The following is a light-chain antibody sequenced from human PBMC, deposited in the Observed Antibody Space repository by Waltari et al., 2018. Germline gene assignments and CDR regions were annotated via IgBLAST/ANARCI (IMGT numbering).Light chain of an antibody. CDR1: RNLNIY. V-gene: IGKV1-39*01. J-gene: IGKJ2*01. CDR2: TSS. CDR3: QQSYTTPYT. Sequence: DIQMTQSPSSLSASVGDNVTITCRASRNLNIYLNWYQQRPGKAPYVLIYTSSNLQSGVPSRFAAGGSGTDFTLTVSSLQPEDFATYYCQQSYTTPYTFGQGTKLQIK.